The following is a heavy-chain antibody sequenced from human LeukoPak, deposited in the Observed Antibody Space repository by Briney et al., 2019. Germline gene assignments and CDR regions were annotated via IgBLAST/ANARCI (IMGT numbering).Heavy chain of an antibody. J-gene: IGHJ4*02. CDR2: ISYDGSNK. V-gene: IGHV3-30*18. Sequence: GRSLRLSCAASGFTFSSYGMHWVRQAPGKGLEWVAVISYDGSNKYYADSVKGRFTISRDNSKNTLYLQMNRLRAEDTGVYYCAKGPRRTAVLRYFDWLFGYWGQGPLVSVSS. D-gene: IGHD3-9*01. CDR3: AKGPRRTAVLRYFDWLFGY. CDR1: GFTFSSYG.